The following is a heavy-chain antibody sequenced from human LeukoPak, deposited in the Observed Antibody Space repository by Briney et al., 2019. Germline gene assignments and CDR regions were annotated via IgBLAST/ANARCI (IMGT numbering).Heavy chain of an antibody. V-gene: IGHV4-59*01. CDR2: IYYSGST. CDR1: GGAISSYY. D-gene: IGHD4-17*01. J-gene: IGHJ3*02. Sequence: SESLSLTCTVSGGAISSYYGSWIRRSPGPRLEWIWYIYYSGSTNYNPSLKRRVTISVDTSKNQFCLKLSSVTTADTAVYYCAIAAGDYGDYGDAFDICGQRTMVTVSS. CDR3: AIAAGDYGDYGDAFDI.